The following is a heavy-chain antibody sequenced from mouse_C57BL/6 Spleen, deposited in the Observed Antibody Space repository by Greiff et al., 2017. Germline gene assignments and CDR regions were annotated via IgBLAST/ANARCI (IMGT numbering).Heavy chain of an antibody. CDR2: SRNNANDYTT. D-gene: IGHD1-1*01. CDR1: GFTFSDFY. V-gene: IGHV7-1*01. Sequence: EVKVVESGGGLVQSARSLRLPCATSGFTFSDFYMEWFRQSPGKELEWIAASRNNANDYTTESSASVKGRFIVSRDNSQSILYLQMNALRAEDTAIYYCARDYYGDYWGQGTSVTVSS. J-gene: IGHJ4*01. CDR3: ARDYYGDY.